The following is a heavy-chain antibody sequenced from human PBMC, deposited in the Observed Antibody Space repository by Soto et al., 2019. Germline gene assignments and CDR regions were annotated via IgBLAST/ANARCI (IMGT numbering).Heavy chain of an antibody. CDR1: GGTFSSYA. V-gene: IGHV1-69*13. D-gene: IGHD3-22*01. J-gene: IGHJ4*02. CDR2: IIPIFGTA. Sequence: ASVKVSCKASGGTFSSYAISWVRQAPGQGLEWMGGIIPIFGTANYAQKFQGRVTITADESTSTAYMELSSLRSEDTAVYYCARTYYYDSSGYYLPPYYFDYWGQGTLVTVSS. CDR3: ARTYYYDSSGYYLPPYYFDY.